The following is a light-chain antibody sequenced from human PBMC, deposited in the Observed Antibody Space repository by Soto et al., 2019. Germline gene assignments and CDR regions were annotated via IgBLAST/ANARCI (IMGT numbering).Light chain of an antibody. CDR2: DVS. CDR3: CSYVGRFVV. CDR1: RSDVGGYNY. V-gene: IGLV2-11*01. J-gene: IGLJ2*01. Sequence: QSALTQPRSVSGSPGQSGTISCTGTRSDVGGYNYVSWYPQQPGTAPKLMIDDVSKRPSGVPDRFSGSKSGNTASLTISGLKAEVEADYSCCSYVGRFVVFGGGTKLPVL.